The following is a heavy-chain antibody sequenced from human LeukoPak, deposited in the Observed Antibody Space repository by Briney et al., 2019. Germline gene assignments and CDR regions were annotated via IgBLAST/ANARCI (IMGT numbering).Heavy chain of an antibody. CDR1: GFTFSSYA. CDR2: ISYDGSNK. D-gene: IGHD2-21*02. V-gene: IGHV3-30-3*01. J-gene: IGHJ6*02. CDR3: ASGFQVTPTRYYYYGMDV. Sequence: GGSLRLSCAASGFTFSSYAMHWVRQAPGKGLEWVAVISYDGSNKYYTDSVKGRFTISRDNSKNTLYLQMNSLRAEDTAVYYCASGFQVTPTRYYYYGMDVWGQGTTVTVSS.